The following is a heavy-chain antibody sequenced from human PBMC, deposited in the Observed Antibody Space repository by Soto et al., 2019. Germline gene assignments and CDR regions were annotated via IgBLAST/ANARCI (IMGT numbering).Heavy chain of an antibody. V-gene: IGHV3-74*01. CDR1: GFTFSSYW. CDR2: INSDGSST. J-gene: IGHJ4*02. D-gene: IGHD6-13*01. Sequence: PGGSLRLSCAASGFTFSSYWVHWVRQAPGKGLVWVSRINSDGSSTSYADSVKGRFTISRDNAKNTLYLQMNSLRAEDTAVYYCARGNWDKAAAGTFDYWGQGTLVTVSS. CDR3: ARGNWDKAAAGTFDY.